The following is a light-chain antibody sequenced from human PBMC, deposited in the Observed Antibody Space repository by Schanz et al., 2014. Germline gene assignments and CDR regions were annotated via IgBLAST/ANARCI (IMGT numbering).Light chain of an antibody. J-gene: IGKJ2*01. Sequence: DIVMTQSPDSLAVSLGERATIHCKSSQSVLYTSDNKNYLAWYQHKPGQPPKLLIYWASTRESGVPDRFSASGSGTDFTLTISSLQAEDVAVYYCHQYYSTPHTFGQGTRLEIK. CDR3: HQYYSTPHT. V-gene: IGKV4-1*01. CDR1: QSVLYTSDNKNY. CDR2: WAS.